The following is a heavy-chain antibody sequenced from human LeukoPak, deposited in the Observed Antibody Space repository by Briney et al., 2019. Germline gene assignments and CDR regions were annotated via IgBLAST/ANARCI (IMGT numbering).Heavy chain of an antibody. CDR2: IYHSGRT. CDR1: GYSISSGYY. CDR3: ARVRGSGSYYPYYYYYYMDV. D-gene: IGHD3-10*01. V-gene: IGHV4-38-2*02. Sequence: SETLSLTCTVSGYSISSGYYWGWFRQPPGKGLEWIGNIYHSGRTYYNPSLKSRVTISVDTSKNQFSLKLSSVTAADTAVYYCARVRGSGSYYPYYYYYYMDVWGKGTTVTVSS. J-gene: IGHJ6*03.